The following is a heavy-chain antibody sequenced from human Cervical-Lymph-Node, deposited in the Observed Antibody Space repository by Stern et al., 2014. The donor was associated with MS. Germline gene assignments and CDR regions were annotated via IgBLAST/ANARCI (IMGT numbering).Heavy chain of an antibody. J-gene: IGHJ4*02. CDR2: IIPIFNSA. CDR1: GGSFSSYV. V-gene: IGHV1-69*01. D-gene: IGHD6-19*01. CDR3: ARAVSGWLYYLDY. Sequence: QVQLGQSGAEVKKPGSSVKVSCKASGGSFSSYVISWVRQAPGQGLEWMGGIIPIFNSANFAEKFQGRVTITADESSSTAFMALSRLRYEDTAVYYCARAVSGWLYYLDYWGQGTQVTVSS.